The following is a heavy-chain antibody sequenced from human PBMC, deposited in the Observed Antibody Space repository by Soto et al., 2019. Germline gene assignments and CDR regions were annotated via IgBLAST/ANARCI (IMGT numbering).Heavy chain of an antibody. J-gene: IGHJ4*02. CDR1: GFTFNDYY. CDR2: ISSSSTYT. V-gene: IGHV3-11*06. D-gene: IGHD6-13*01. Sequence: PGGSLRLSCAASGFTFNDYYMTWIRQAPGKGLEWVSYISSSSTYTYYADSVKGRFTISRDNAKNSLYLQMNSLRAEDTAVYFCARKVTYSSTWYFDYWGQGTLVTVSS. CDR3: ARKVTYSSTWYFDY.